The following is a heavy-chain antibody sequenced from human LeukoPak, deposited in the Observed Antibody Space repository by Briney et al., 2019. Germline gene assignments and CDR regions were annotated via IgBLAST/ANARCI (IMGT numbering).Heavy chain of an antibody. CDR1: GFTFSSYG. CDR3: ARDDYDSSGYSGAFDI. CDR2: IRYDGSNK. Sequence: GSLRLSCAASGFTFSSYGMHWVRQAPGKGLEWVAFIRYDGSNKYYADSVKGRFTISRDNSKNTLYLQMNSLRAEDTAVYYCARDDYDSSGYSGAFDIWGQGTMVTVSS. D-gene: IGHD3-22*01. V-gene: IGHV3-30*02. J-gene: IGHJ3*02.